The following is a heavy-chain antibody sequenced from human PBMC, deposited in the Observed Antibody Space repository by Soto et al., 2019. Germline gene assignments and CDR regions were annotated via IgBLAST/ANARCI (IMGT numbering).Heavy chain of an antibody. CDR2: IYYSGST. J-gene: IGHJ5*02. V-gene: IGHV4-39*01. CDR1: GGSISSSSYY. CDR3: ARISVTMVRGVIITDRVDP. Sequence: SETLSLTCTVSGGSISSSSYYWGWIRQPPGKGLEWIGSIYYSGSTYYNPSLKSRVTISVDTSKNQFSLKLSSVTAADTAVYYCARISVTMVRGVIITDRVDPWGQGTLVTVSS. D-gene: IGHD3-10*01.